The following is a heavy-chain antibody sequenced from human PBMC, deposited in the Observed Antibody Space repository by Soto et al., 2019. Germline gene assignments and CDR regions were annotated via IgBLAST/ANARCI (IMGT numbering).Heavy chain of an antibody. Sequence: GWYLRLSCAASGFTFSSYAMSWVRQAPGKGLEWVSAISGSGGSTYYADSVKGRFTISRDNSKNTLYLQMNSLRAEDTAVYYCAKSAFLTRLSYYWCQGQMATVSS. V-gene: IGHV3-23*01. CDR3: AKSAFLTRLSYY. CDR2: ISGSGGST. D-gene: IGHD3-9*01. CDR1: GFTFSSYA. J-gene: IGHJ4*02.